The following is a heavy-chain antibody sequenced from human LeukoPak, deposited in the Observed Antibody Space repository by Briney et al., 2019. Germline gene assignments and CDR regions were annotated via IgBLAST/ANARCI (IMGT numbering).Heavy chain of an antibody. D-gene: IGHD5-18*01. CDR3: ARDPKISYGLGIHEY. CDR2: INWNGVHM. Sequence: GGSLRLSCAGTGFTFNDYGMAWVRQAPGKGLEWVCGINWNGVHMEYSDSVKGRFTISRDNAKKTLHLQMDSLRVEGTALYYCARDPKISYGLGIHEYWGQGTQVTVSS. J-gene: IGHJ4*02. V-gene: IGHV3-20*04. CDR1: GFTFNDYG.